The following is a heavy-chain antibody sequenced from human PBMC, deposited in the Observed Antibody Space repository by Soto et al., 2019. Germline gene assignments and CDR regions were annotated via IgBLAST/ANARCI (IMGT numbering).Heavy chain of an antibody. CDR3: ARGSYFDY. Sequence: QVQLVQSGAEEKKPGASVKVSCKPSEYAFTSYIFHWLRQAPGQRLEWMGWINAGNGNTKYSQKFQGRVTITRDTSATTAYMELSSLRSEDTAVYYCARGSYFDYWGQGTLVTVSS. CDR2: INAGNGNT. J-gene: IGHJ4*02. CDR1: EYAFTSYI. V-gene: IGHV1-3*05.